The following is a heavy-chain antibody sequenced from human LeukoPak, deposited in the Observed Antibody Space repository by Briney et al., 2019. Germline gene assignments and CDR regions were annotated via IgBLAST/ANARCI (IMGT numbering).Heavy chain of an antibody. D-gene: IGHD2-15*01. Sequence: GGSLRLSCAASGFTFSGYTMNWVRQAPGKGLEWVGRIKSKADGGTTDYAAPVKGRFTISRDDSKNTAYLQMNSLKTEDTAVYYCTRHSGYGPASDYWGQGTLVTVSS. V-gene: IGHV3-15*01. CDR2: IKSKADGGTT. J-gene: IGHJ4*02. CDR1: GFTFSGYT. CDR3: TRHSGYGPASDY.